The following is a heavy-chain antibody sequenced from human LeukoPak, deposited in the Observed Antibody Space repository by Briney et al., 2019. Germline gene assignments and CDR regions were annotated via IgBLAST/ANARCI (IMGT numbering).Heavy chain of an antibody. J-gene: IGHJ4*02. V-gene: IGHV3-7*01. CDR2: IKQDGSEK. CDR1: GFTFSSYW. CDR3: ARGVPYASWSGPHYFNY. Sequence: GGSLRLSCAASGFTFSSYWMSWVRQAPGKGLEWVANIKQDGSEKYYVDSVKGRFSISRDNAKNSLYLQMNSLRAEDTAVYYCARGVPYASWSGPHYFNYWGQGPLVTVSS. D-gene: IGHD3-3*01.